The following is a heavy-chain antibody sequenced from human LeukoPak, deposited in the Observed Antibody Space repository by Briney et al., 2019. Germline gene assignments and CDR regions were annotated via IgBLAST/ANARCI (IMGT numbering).Heavy chain of an antibody. J-gene: IGHJ4*02. V-gene: IGHV4-61*02. Sequence: SETLSLTCTVSGASITSGNYYWVWIRQPAGKGLEWIGRIYTSGSTNYNPPLNSRVTISVDTSKNQFSLRLSSVTAADTAVYYCAREGTLAGYYDGPSYWGQGTLVTVSS. CDR3: AREGTLAGYYDGPSY. CDR2: IYTSGST. CDR1: GASITSGNYY. D-gene: IGHD3-9*01.